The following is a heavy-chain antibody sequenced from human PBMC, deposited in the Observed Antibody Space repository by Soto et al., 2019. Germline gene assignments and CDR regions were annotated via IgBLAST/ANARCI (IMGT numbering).Heavy chain of an antibody. CDR2: SHSRGST. J-gene: IGHJ4*02. CDR1: GASICDYY. Sequence: QVQLQESGPGLVKPSETLSRSCTVAGASICDYYLSWIRQPPWKRPEMIGYSHSRGSTNYNPSIKNRVTLSVDTSKNQFSLRLTSVTAANTVVYYCVSDSVGSGYDWGQGTLVTVSS. CDR3: VSDSVGSGYD. D-gene: IGHD5-12*01. V-gene: IGHV4-59*01.